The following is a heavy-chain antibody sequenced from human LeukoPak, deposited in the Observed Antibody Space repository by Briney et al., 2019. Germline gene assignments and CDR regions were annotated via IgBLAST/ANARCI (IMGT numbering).Heavy chain of an antibody. CDR3: AGAYYYDSSGYSYYYYGMDV. D-gene: IGHD3-22*01. J-gene: IGHJ6*02. CDR1: GFTFDDYA. V-gene: IGHV3-9*01. CDR2: ISWNSGSI. Sequence: PGRSLRLSCAASGFTFDDYAMHWVRQAPGKGLEWVSGISWNSGSIGYADSVKGRFTISRDNAKNSLYLQMNSLRAEDTALYYCAGAYYYDSSGYSYYYYGMDVWGQGTTVTVSS.